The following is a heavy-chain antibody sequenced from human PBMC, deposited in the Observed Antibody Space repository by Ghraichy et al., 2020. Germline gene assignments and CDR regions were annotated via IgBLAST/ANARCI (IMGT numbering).Heavy chain of an antibody. V-gene: IGHV3-48*02. D-gene: IGHD4-23*01. J-gene: IGHJ6*02. CDR1: GFSFSNYI. Sequence: GGSLRLSCAASGFSFSNYIMNWVRQAPGKGLEWVSHISSSSRTISYADSVKGRFTVSRDNAKNLLFLQMNSLRDEDTAVYYCARASRVVRFYYYDALDVWGQGTTVTVSS. CDR2: ISSSSRTI. CDR3: ARASRVVRFYYYDALDV.